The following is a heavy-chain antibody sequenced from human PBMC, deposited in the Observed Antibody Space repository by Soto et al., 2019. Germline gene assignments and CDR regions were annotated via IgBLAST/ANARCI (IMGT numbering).Heavy chain of an antibody. Sequence: SETLSLTCTVSGGSISSYYWSWIRQPPGKGLEWIGYIYYSGSTNYNPSLKSRVTISVDTSKNQFSLKLSSVTAADTAVYYCARHSSWGSYRYSWYAFHIWGQGTMVTVSS. CDR1: GGSISSYY. J-gene: IGHJ3*02. CDR3: ARHSSWGSYRYSWYAFHI. V-gene: IGHV4-59*08. D-gene: IGHD3-16*02. CDR2: IYYSGST.